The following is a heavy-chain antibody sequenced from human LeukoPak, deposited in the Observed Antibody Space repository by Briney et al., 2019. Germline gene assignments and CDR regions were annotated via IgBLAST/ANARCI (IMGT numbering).Heavy chain of an antibody. D-gene: IGHD1-26*01. J-gene: IGHJ4*02. CDR3: ARVQWELLYPDY. Sequence: PGRSLRLSCAASGFTSSSYAMHWVRQAPGKGLEWVALISYDESYRYYVDSVKGRFTISRDNSKNTLYLQMNSLRTDDTAVYYCARVQWELLYPDYWGQGTLVTVSS. V-gene: IGHV3-30-3*01. CDR1: GFTSSSYA. CDR2: ISYDESYR.